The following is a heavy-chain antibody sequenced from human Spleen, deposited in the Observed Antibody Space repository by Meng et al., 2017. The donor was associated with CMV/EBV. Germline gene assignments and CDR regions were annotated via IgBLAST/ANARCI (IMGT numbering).Heavy chain of an antibody. V-gene: IGHV3-21*01. D-gene: IGHD3-22*01. CDR2: ISSSSRYI. J-gene: IGHJ6*02. Sequence: GESLKISCAASGFTSNTYSMSWVRQAPGKGLEWVSSISSSSRYINYADSVKGRFTISRDNAENSLYLQMNSLRAEDTAVYYCAREGATMIVGDYGMDVWGQGTTVTVSS. CDR3: AREGATMIVGDYGMDV. CDR1: GFTSNTYS.